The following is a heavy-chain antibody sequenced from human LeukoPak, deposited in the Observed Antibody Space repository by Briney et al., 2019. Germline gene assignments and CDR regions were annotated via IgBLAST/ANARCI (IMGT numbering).Heavy chain of an antibody. D-gene: IGHD3-9*01. V-gene: IGHV3-21*01. J-gene: IGHJ3*02. CDR3: ARDPADNAFDI. CDR1: GFTFSSYS. CDR2: ISSSSSYI. Sequence: GGSLRLSCAASGFTFSSYSMNWVRQAPGKGPEWVSSISSSSSYIYYADSVKGRFTISRDNAKNSLYLQMNSLRAEDTAVYYCARDPADNAFDIWGQGTMVTVSS.